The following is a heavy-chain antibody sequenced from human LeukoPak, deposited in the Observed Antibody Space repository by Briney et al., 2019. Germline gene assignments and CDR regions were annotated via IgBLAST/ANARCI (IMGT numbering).Heavy chain of an antibody. V-gene: IGHV4-59*01. CDR3: VRVSVVYGMDV. J-gene: IGHJ6*02. Sequence: SQTLSLTCSVSGGSISSDYWAWIRQPPGKGLDWIGYMYYTGSTNYNPSLKSRVTISLATSKKQFSLKLSSVTAADTAVYYCVRVSVVYGMDVWGRGTTVTVSS. CDR1: GGSISSDY. CDR2: MYYTGST.